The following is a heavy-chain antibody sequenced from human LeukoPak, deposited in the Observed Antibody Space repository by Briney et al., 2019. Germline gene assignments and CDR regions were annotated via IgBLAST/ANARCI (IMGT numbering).Heavy chain of an antibody. CDR3: AKEAVAGPGY. Sequence: GRSLRLSCAASGFTFDDYAMHWVRQAPGKGLEWVSGISWNSGSIGYADSVKGRFTISRDNAKNSLYLQMNSLRAEDTAVYYCAKEAVAGPGYWGQGTLVTVSS. D-gene: IGHD6-19*01. V-gene: IGHV3-9*01. CDR2: ISWNSGSI. J-gene: IGHJ4*02. CDR1: GFTFDDYA.